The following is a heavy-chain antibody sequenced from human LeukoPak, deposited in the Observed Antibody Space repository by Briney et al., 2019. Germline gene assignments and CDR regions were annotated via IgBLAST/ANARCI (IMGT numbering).Heavy chain of an antibody. J-gene: IGHJ5*02. CDR2: MNPNSGNT. CDR1: GYTFTSYD. V-gene: IGHV1-8*01. Sequence: GASVKVPCKASGYTFTSYDINWVRQATGQGLEWMGWMNPNSGNTGYAQKFQGRVTMTRNTSISTAYMELSSLRSEDTAVYYCARGGGNIAAAVWFDPWGQGTLVTVSS. D-gene: IGHD6-13*01. CDR3: ARGGGNIAAAVWFDP.